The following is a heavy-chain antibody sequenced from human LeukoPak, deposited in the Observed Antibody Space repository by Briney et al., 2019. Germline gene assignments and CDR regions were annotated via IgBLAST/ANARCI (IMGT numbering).Heavy chain of an antibody. CDR1: GYTFTSYY. V-gene: IGHV1-46*03. CDR3: ARDLKRWLQSDAFDI. J-gene: IGHJ3*02. D-gene: IGHD5-24*01. Sequence: GASVKVSCKASGYTFTSYYMHWVRQAPGQGLEWMAIINPSGGSTSYAQKFQGRVTMTRDTSTSTLYMELSSLRSEDTAVYYCARDLKRWLQSDAFDIWGQGTMVTVSS. CDR2: INPSGGST.